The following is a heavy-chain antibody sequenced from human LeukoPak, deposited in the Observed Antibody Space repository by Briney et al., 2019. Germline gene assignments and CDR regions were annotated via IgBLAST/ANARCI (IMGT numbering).Heavy chain of an antibody. D-gene: IGHD6-19*01. V-gene: IGHV3-43D*04. CDR3: AILPQKGGLIPVDGTARFDY. J-gene: IGHJ4*02. Sequence: GGSLRLSCAASGFTFDDYAMHWVRQAPGKGLEGVSRISWDGGSTYYADSVKGRFTISSDNSKDSLSLQMNSLRAEASALYSCAILPQKGGLIPVDGTARFDYWGQGTLVTVSS. CDR1: GFTFDDYA. CDR2: ISWDGGST.